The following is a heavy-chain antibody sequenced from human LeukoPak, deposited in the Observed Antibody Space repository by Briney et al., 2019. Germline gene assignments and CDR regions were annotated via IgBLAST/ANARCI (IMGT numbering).Heavy chain of an antibody. CDR1: GGSFSGYY. Sequence: PSEALSLTCAVYGGSFSGYYWSWIRQPPGKGLEWIGEINHSGSTNYNPSLKSRVTISVDTSKNQFSLKLSSVTAADTAVYYCAPVAAAGTGYWGQGTLVTVSS. CDR3: APVAAAGTGY. J-gene: IGHJ4*02. D-gene: IGHD6-13*01. V-gene: IGHV4-34*01. CDR2: INHSGST.